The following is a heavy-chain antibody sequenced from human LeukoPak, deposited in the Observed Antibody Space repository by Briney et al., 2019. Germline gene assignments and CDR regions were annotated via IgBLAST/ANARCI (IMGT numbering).Heavy chain of an antibody. CDR2: INHSGST. J-gene: IGHJ4*02. CDR1: GGSFSGYY. V-gene: IGHV4-34*01. Sequence: PSETLSLTCAVYGGSFSGYYWSWIRQPPGKGLEWIGEINHSGSTNYNPSLKSRVTISVDTSKNQFSLKLCSVTAADTAVYYCARSRYGGNFPKPGFFDYWGQGTLVTVSS. CDR3: ARSRYGGNFPKPGFFDY. D-gene: IGHD4-23*01.